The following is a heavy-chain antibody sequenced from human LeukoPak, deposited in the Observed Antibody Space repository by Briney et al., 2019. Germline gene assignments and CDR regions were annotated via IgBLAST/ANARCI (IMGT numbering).Heavy chain of an antibody. V-gene: IGHV5-51*01. J-gene: IGHJ1*01. D-gene: IGHD3-22*01. CDR3: AREGHYYDSSGYYYVSSQYFQH. CDR1: GYSFTSYW. Sequence: GESPKISCKGSGYSFTSYWIGWVRQMPGKGLEWMGIIYPGDSDTRYSPSFQGQATISADKSISTAYLQWSSLKASDTAMYYCAREGHYYDSSGYYYVSSQYFQHWGQGTLVTVSS. CDR2: IYPGDSDT.